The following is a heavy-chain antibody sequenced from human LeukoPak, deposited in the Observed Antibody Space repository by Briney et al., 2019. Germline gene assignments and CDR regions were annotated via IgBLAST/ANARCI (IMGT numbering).Heavy chain of an antibody. CDR1: GGSISSGDYY. CDR3: ARALCGGDCYGILLRFDP. J-gene: IGHJ5*02. CDR2: IYYSGST. Sequence: SQTLSLTCTVSGGSISSGDYYWGWIRQPPGKGLEWIGYIYYSGSTYYNPSLKSRVTISVDTSKNQFSLKLSSVTAADTAVYYCARALCGGDCYGILLRFDPWGQGTLVAVSS. V-gene: IGHV4-30-4*01. D-gene: IGHD2-21*02.